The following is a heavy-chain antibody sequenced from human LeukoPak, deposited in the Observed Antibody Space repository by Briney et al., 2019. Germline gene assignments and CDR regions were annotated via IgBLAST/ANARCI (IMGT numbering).Heavy chain of an antibody. Sequence: GGSLRPSCVASGFSFSSYGMHWVRQAPGKGLEWVAVIWDGAYNKYYGDSVKGRFTISRDNSQNTLYLQMNSLRAEDTAVYYCAKDKASNFDAFDIWGQGTMVTVSS. CDR3: AKDKASNFDAFDI. CDR2: IWDGAYNK. D-gene: IGHD4-11*01. V-gene: IGHV3-30*02. J-gene: IGHJ3*02. CDR1: GFSFSSYG.